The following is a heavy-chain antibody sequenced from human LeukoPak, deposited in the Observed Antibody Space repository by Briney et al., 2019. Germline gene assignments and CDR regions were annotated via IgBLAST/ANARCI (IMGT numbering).Heavy chain of an antibody. J-gene: IGHJ5*02. D-gene: IGHD2-2*01. Sequence: SETLSLTCTVSGGSISSYYWSWIRQPAGKGLEWIGRIYTSGSTNYIPSLKSRVTMSVDTSKNQFSLKLSSVTAADTAVYYCARDGEYQLLYNWFDPWGQGTLVTVSS. V-gene: IGHV4-4*07. CDR1: GGSISSYY. CDR2: IYTSGST. CDR3: ARDGEYQLLYNWFDP.